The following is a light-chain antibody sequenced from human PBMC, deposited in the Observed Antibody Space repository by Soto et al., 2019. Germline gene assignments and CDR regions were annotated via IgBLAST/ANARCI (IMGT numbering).Light chain of an antibody. J-gene: IGKJ1*01. CDR2: WAS. CDR3: QQYYTTPVT. CDR1: QTLLCSSNY. V-gene: IGKV4-1*01. Sequence: DIVMTQSPHSLAVSLGERATINCKSSQTLLCSSNYLAWYQQKPGQPPKLLLYWASTRESGVPDRFSGSGSGTDFTLTISSLQAEDVAVYYCQQYYTTPVTFGQGTKVEIK.